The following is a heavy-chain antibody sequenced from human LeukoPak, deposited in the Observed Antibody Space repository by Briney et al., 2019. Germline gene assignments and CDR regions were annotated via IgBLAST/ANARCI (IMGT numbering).Heavy chain of an antibody. D-gene: IGHD3-10*01. CDR1: GGTFSSYA. Sequence: SVKVSCKASGGTFSSYAISWVRQAPGQGLDWMGGIIPIFGTPNYAQKFQGRVTITADKSTSTAYMELSSLRSEDTAVYYCARDAYGSGSYGGLYGMDVWGKGTTVTVSS. CDR3: ARDAYGSGSYGGLYGMDV. V-gene: IGHV1-69*06. J-gene: IGHJ6*04. CDR2: IIPIFGTP.